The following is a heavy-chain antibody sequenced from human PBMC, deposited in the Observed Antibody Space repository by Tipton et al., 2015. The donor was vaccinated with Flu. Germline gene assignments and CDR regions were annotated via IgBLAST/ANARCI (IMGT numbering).Heavy chain of an antibody. CDR1: GFTFSSYG. CDR2: IWYDGSNK. J-gene: IGHJ4*02. CDR3: AREIGIAAPIDY. D-gene: IGHD6-13*01. Sequence: SGFTFSSYGMHWVRQAPGKGLEWVAVIWYDGSNKYYADSVKGRFTISRDNSKNTLYLQMNSLRAEDTAVYYCAREIGIAAPIDYWGQGTLVTVSS. V-gene: IGHV3-33*01.